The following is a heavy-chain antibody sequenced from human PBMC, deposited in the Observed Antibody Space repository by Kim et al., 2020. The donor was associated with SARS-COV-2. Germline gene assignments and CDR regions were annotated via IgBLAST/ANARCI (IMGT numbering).Heavy chain of an antibody. D-gene: IGHD2-21*01. J-gene: IGHJ4*02. Sequence: ADSVNGRFTISRDNSKNTLYLQMNSRRAEDTAVYYCAKDWQIVVVSRFDYWGQGTLVTVSS. V-gene: IGHV3-23*01. CDR3: AKDWQIVVVSRFDY.